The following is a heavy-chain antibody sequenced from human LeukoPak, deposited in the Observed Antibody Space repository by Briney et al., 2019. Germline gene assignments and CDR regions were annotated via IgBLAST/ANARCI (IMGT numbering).Heavy chain of an antibody. J-gene: IGHJ4*02. CDR2: INPNSGGT. CDR3: ARDDYDILTGYYPLDF. V-gene: IGHV1-2*02. Sequence: ASVKVSCKASGYTFTDHYIHWVRQAPGQGLEWMGWINPNSGGTNYAQKFQGRVTVTRDTSISTAYMELGRLRSDDTAVYYCARDDYDILTGYYPLDFWGQGTLVTVSS. D-gene: IGHD3-9*01. CDR1: GYTFTDHY.